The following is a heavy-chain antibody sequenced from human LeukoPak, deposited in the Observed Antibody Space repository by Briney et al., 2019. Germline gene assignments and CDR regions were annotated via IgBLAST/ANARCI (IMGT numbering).Heavy chain of an antibody. CDR2: ISGSGGST. CDR3: AKEIDYGDANWFDP. V-gene: IGHV3-23*01. D-gene: IGHD4-17*01. CDR1: GFTFSSYA. Sequence: GGSLRLSCAASGFTFSSYAMSWVRQAPGKGLEWASAISGSGGSTYYADSVKGRFTISRDNSKNPLYLQMNSLRAEDTAVYYCAKEIDYGDANWFDPWGQGTLVTVSS. J-gene: IGHJ5*02.